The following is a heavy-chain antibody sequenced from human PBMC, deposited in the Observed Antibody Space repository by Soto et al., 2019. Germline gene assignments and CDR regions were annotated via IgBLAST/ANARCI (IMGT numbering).Heavy chain of an antibody. CDR3: AKRSEYQEAAYLDY. J-gene: IGHJ4*02. CDR1: RFTFSSYG. CDR2: ISDDGDST. V-gene: IGHV3-23*01. Sequence: EVQLLESGGDLVQPGGSLRLSCAVSRFTFSSYGMNWVRQAPGKGLEWVSSISDDGDSTYYADSVKGRFTISRDNSKNTLYLQMNSLRAEDTAVYYCAKRSEYQEAAYLDYWGQGTLVTVSS. D-gene: IGHD2-2*01.